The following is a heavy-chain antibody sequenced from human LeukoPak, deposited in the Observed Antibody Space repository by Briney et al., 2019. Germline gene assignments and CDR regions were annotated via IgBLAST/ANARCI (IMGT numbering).Heavy chain of an antibody. D-gene: IGHD3-10*01. J-gene: IGHJ4*02. Sequence: ASVKVSCKASGYTFTTFGISWVRQAPGQGLEWMGWVSPYNGNTDYAQKFQGRVTMTTDTSTSTAYMELRSLRPDDTAVYYCARGLNTMVRGVIDYWGQGTLVTVSS. CDR1: GYTFTTFG. CDR3: ARGLNTMVRGVIDY. CDR2: VSPYNGNT. V-gene: IGHV1-18*01.